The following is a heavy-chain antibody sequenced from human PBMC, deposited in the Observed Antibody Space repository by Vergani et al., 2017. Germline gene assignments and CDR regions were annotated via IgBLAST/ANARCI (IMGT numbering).Heavy chain of an antibody. CDR2: IRGYNGDT. CDR3: ARLYSYNWNYFDY. Sequence: QVQLVQSGAEVKKPGSSVKVSCKASGYTFTTYEISWVRQAPGQGLEWMGWIRGYNGDTNYAQKVQGRVSMTTDTSTSIAYMELRNLTPDDTAVYYCARLYSYNWNYFDYWGQGTLVTVSS. V-gene: IGHV1-18*01. J-gene: IGHJ4*02. D-gene: IGHD1-1*01. CDR1: GYTFTTYE.